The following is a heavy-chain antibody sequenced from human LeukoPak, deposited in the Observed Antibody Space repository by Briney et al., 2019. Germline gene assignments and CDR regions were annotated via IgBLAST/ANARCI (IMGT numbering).Heavy chain of an antibody. J-gene: IGHJ1*01. CDR1: GGPISSYY. CDR2: ISYSGTT. Sequence: SETLSLTCTVSGGPISSYYWSWIRQPPGKGLEYIGYISYSGTTSYNPSLKSRVAIAVDTSKNQFSLKLSSVTAADTAVYYCAREWNSGLLHWGQGTLVTVSS. CDR3: AREWNSGLLH. D-gene: IGHD1/OR15-1a*01. V-gene: IGHV4-59*01.